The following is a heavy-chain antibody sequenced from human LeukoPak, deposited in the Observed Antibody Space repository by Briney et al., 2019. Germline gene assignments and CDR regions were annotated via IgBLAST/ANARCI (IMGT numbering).Heavy chain of an antibody. CDR2: ISGSGSTI. V-gene: IGHV3-11*01. CDR1: GFTFRDYY. CDR3: AKARADTYYYDSSGYYCATPLDY. D-gene: IGHD3-22*01. J-gene: IGHJ4*02. Sequence: GGSLRLSCAASGFTFRDYYMSWIRQARGEGLEWGSYISGSGSTIYYADSVKGRFTLSRDNSKNTLYVQMNTLRAEDTAVYYCAKARADTYYYDSSGYYCATPLDYWGQGTLVTVSS.